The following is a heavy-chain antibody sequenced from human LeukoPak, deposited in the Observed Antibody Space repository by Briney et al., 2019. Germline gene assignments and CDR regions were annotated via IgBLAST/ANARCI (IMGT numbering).Heavy chain of an antibody. D-gene: IGHD3-10*01. J-gene: IGHJ3*02. CDR3: ARDGSGLRAFDI. Sequence: PSETLSLTCTVSNGSFSTYYWSWIRQPAGKGLEWIGRIYISGSTNYNPPLKSRVTMSVDTSKNQFSLNLNSVTAADTAVYYCARDGSGLRAFDIWGQGTMVTVSS. V-gene: IGHV4-4*07. CDR1: NGSFSTYY. CDR2: IYISGST.